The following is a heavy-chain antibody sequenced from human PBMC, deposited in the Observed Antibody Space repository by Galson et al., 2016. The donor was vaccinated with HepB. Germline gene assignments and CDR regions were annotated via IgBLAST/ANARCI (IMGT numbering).Heavy chain of an antibody. V-gene: IGHV1-2*02. CDR3: ARGYYRSLTTYIYLFDN. D-gene: IGHD3-16*02. CDR1: GYTFTDHY. J-gene: IGHJ4*02. CDR2: IKPNNGDT. Sequence: SVKVSCKASGYTFTDHYMHWVRQAPGQGFEWMGWIKPNNGDTIYAQRFQGRVTLTRDMSISTVHMELTRLRSDDTAVYYCARGYYRSLTTYIYLFDNWGQGTLVTVSS.